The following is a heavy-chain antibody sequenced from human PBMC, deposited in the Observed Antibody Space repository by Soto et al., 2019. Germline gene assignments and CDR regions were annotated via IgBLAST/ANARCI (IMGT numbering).Heavy chain of an antibody. CDR2: IYYSGST. J-gene: IGHJ6*03. D-gene: IGHD4-17*01. CDR1: GGSISSYY. V-gene: IGHV4-59*01. CDR3: ARSTVSHYYYMDV. Sequence: SETLSLTCTVSGGSISSYYWSWIRQPPWKGLEWIGYIYYSGSTHYNPSLKSQVTISVDTSKNQFSLKLSSVTAADTAVYYCARSTVSHYYYMDVWGKGTTVTVSS.